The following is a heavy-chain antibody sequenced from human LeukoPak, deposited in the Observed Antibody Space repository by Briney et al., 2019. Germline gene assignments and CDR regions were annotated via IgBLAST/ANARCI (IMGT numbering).Heavy chain of an antibody. CDR3: AKDFAIAAAGYDAFDI. J-gene: IGHJ3*02. CDR2: ISWNSGSI. Sequence: PGGSLRLSCTASGFTFDDYAMHWVRQAPGKGLEWVSGISWNSGSIGYVDSVKGRFTIPRDNAKNSLYLQMNSLRAEDMALYYCAKDFAIAAAGYDAFDIWGQGTMVTVSS. D-gene: IGHD6-13*01. CDR1: GFTFDDYA. V-gene: IGHV3-9*03.